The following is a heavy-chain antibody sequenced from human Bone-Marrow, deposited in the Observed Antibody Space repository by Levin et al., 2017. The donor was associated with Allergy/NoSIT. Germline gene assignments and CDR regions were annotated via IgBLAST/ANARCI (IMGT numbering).Heavy chain of an antibody. Sequence: GESLKISCAGSGFTFSSNWMSWVRQAPGKGLEWVATMNYDESEKYYVDSVKGRFTISRDNAKNLMFLQMNSLRVEDTAVYYCAKNPPRDYLDSWGQGTLVTVSS. CDR2: MNYDESEK. D-gene: IGHD4-17*01. CDR3: AKNPPRDYLDS. V-gene: IGHV3-7*03. J-gene: IGHJ4*02. CDR1: GFTFSSNW.